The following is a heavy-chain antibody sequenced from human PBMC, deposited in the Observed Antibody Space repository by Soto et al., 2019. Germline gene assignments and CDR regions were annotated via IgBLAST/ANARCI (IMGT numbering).Heavy chain of an antibody. CDR2: ISAFNGQT. Sequence: QVQLVQSGAEVKKPGASVKVSCKTSGYSFTTYGISWVRLAPGQGLEWMGWISAFNGQTNYGQKFRGRVTFTTDTSTNTAYMELRSLTSDDTAMYYGARDGRRQLGVEGLNAMDVWGQGTTVTVSS. D-gene: IGHD5-18*01. CDR1: GYSFTTYG. V-gene: IGHV1-18*01. CDR3: ARDGRRQLGVEGLNAMDV. J-gene: IGHJ6*02.